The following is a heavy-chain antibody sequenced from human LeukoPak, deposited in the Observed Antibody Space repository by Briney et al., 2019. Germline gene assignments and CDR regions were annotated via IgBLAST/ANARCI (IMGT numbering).Heavy chain of an antibody. CDR1: GFTFSRHW. J-gene: IGHJ4*02. CDR3: VRGPNYGARVDYLDS. V-gene: IGHV3-7*01. CDR2: IKQGGTEK. D-gene: IGHD4-17*01. Sequence: GGSLRLSCAASGFTFSRHWLTWVRQAPGRGLECVASIKQGGTEKYYADSVKGRFTVSRDDAKNSLYLHMNSLSAGDTAVYYCVRGPNYGARVDYLDSWGQGTKVTVSS.